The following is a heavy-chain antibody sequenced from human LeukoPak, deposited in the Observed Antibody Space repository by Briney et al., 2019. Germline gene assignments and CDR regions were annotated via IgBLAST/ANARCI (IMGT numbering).Heavy chain of an antibody. D-gene: IGHD6-13*01. V-gene: IGHV4-34*01. J-gene: IGHJ5*02. CDR3: ARSAARDSFSTLVRRVYWFDP. CDR1: GASFSGVY. CDR2: ITLGGDP. Sequence: SETLSLSCSVSGASFSGVYWTWIRQSPGRGLEWIGEITLGGDPNYNPSLKSRVTISLDTSNNQFSLYLTSVTAADTSVYYCARSAARDSFSTLVRRVYWFDPWGQGTLVTVSP.